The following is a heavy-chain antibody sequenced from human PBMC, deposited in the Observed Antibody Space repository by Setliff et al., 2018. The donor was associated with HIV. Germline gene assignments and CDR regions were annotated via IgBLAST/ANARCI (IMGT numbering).Heavy chain of an antibody. CDR2: INPNSGGT. CDR3: ARDRIAAAGTLMGY. D-gene: IGHD6-13*01. V-gene: IGHV1-2*06. Sequence: ASVKVSCKASGYTFTGYYMHWVRQAPGQGLEWMGRINPNSGGTNYAQKFQGRVTMTRDTSISTAYMELSRLRSDDTAVYHCARDRIAAAGTLMGYWGQGTLVTVSS. CDR1: GYTFTGYY. J-gene: IGHJ4*02.